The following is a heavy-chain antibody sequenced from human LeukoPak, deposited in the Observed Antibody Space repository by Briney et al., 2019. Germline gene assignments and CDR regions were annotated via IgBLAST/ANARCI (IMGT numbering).Heavy chain of an antibody. D-gene: IGHD5-18*01. CDR2: ISGSGGST. CDR1: GFTFSSYG. Sequence: QPGGTLRLSCAASGFTFSSYGMSWVRQAPGKGLEWVSAISGSGGSTYYADSVKGRFTISRDNSKNTLYLQMNSLRAEDTAVYYCAKLRDTAMMYYFDYWGQGTLVTVSS. V-gene: IGHV3-23*01. J-gene: IGHJ4*02. CDR3: AKLRDTAMMYYFDY.